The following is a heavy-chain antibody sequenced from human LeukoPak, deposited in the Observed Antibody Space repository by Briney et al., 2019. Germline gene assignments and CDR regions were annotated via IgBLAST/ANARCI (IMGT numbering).Heavy chain of an antibody. Sequence: SETLSLTCTVSGGSISSYYWSWIRQPAGKGLEWIGRIYTSGSTNYNPSLKSRVTMSVDTSKNQFSLKLSSATAADTAVYYCARGRKHQLPQHFDYWGQGTLVTVSS. J-gene: IGHJ4*02. CDR2: IYTSGST. CDR1: GGSISSYY. D-gene: IGHD2-2*01. V-gene: IGHV4-4*07. CDR3: ARGRKHQLPQHFDY.